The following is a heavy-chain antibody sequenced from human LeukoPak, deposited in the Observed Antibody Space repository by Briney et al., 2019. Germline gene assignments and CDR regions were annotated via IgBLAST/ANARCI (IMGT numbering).Heavy chain of an antibody. V-gene: IGHV3-15*01. D-gene: IGHD2-15*01. CDR3: TTVQFVVVVAATTPTLYYFDY. CDR1: GFTFNNAW. CDR2: IKSKTDGGTT. J-gene: IGHJ4*02. Sequence: GGSLRLSCAASGFTFNNAWMSWVRQAPGKGLEWVGRIKSKTDGGTTDYAAPVKGRFTISRDDSKNTLYLQMNSLKTEDTAVYYCTTVQFVVVVAATTPTLYYFDYWGQGTLVTVSS.